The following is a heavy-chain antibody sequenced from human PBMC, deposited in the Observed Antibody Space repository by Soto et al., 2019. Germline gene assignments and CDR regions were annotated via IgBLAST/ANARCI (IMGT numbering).Heavy chain of an antibody. Sequence: GGSLRLSCAASGFTFSRYGMHWVRQAPGKGLEWVAVIWYDGSNKYYADSVKGRFTISRDNSKDTLYLQMNSLRAEDTAVYYCAVSTGWVSAATDYYYYGMDVWGQGTTVTVSS. V-gene: IGHV3-33*01. J-gene: IGHJ6*02. D-gene: IGHD2-2*01. CDR1: GFTFSRYG. CDR2: IWYDGSNK. CDR3: AVSTGWVSAATDYYYYGMDV.